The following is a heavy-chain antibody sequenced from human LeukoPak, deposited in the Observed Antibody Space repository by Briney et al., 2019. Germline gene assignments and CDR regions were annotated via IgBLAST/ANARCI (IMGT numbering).Heavy chain of an antibody. D-gene: IGHD5-12*01. J-gene: IGHJ3*01. Sequence: PSETLSLTCGVSSGSISDYWWNWIRQPAGKGLAWIGRIHASGSTDYNPSLKSRVTMSVDTPKNIFSLRLTSVTAADTAVYYCARDLKAKILHTFDVWGQGTMVTVSS. CDR2: IHASGST. V-gene: IGHV4-4*07. CDR1: SGSISDYW. CDR3: ARDLKAKILHTFDV.